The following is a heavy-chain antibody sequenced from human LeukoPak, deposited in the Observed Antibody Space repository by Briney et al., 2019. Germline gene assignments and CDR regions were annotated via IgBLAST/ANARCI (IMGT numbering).Heavy chain of an antibody. D-gene: IGHD3-10*01. CDR3: ATPGDYYGSGSPFDY. Sequence: ASVKVSCKASGGTFSSYAISWVRQAPGQGLEWMGGIIPIFGTANYAQKFRGRVTITADKSTSTAYMELSSLRSEDTAVYYCATPGDYYGSGSPFDYWGQGTLVTVSS. CDR2: IIPIFGTA. J-gene: IGHJ4*02. CDR1: GGTFSSYA. V-gene: IGHV1-69*06.